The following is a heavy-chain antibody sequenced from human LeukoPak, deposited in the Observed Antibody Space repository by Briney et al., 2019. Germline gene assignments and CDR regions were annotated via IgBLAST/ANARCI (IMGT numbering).Heavy chain of an antibody. CDR1: GFTFSSYS. CDR2: ISSSSTVI. D-gene: IGHD3-10*01. J-gene: IGHJ4*02. Sequence: LGGSLLLSCVASGFTFSSYSMNWVRQAPGKGLEWVSYISSSSTVIYYADSVKGRFTISRDNAKNSLFLQMHSLRDEDTAVYYCARDMSLLWFGDPFDYWGQGTLVTVSS. V-gene: IGHV3-48*02. CDR3: ARDMSLLWFGDPFDY.